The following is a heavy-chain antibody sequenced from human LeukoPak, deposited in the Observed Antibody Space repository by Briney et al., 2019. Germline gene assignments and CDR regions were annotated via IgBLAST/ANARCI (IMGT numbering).Heavy chain of an antibody. CDR2: ITSRGIT. CDR1: GFIFSHYG. V-gene: IGHV3-23*01. CDR3: ATYRQVLLPFES. Sequence: GGTLRLSCAASGFIFSHYGMNWVRQAPGKGLEWVSGITSRGITYYADSVRGRFTVSRDNSKNMVWLQMNSLRAEDTAVYYCATYRQVLLPFESWGQGTLVTVSS. D-gene: IGHD2-8*02. J-gene: IGHJ4*02.